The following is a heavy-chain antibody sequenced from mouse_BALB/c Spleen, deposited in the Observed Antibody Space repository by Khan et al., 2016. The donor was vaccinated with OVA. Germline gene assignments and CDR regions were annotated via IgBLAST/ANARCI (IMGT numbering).Heavy chain of an antibody. Sequence: QVQLKQSGPGLVAPSQSLSITCTISGFSLTNYGVHWVRQPPGKGLEWLVLMWNDGSTTYNSALKSRLTISKDNSKSQVFLKMNSLQTADTAMYLWARQPYYDYNIMDYWGQGTSVTVSS. V-gene: IGHV2-6-1*01. D-gene: IGHD2-10*01. J-gene: IGHJ4*01. CDR1: GFSLTNYG. CDR2: MWNDGST. CDR3: ARQPYYDYNIMDY.